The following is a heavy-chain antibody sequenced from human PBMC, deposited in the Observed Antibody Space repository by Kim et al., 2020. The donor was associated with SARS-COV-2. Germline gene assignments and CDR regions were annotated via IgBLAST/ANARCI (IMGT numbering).Heavy chain of an antibody. CDR3: AVSIAAAGTSGY. D-gene: IGHD6-13*01. V-gene: IGHV3-74*01. J-gene: IGHJ4*01. Sequence: SNADSWKSRFTISRDDAKNTLYLQMNSLKAEDTAVYYCAVSIAAAGTSGYWGQGSLVTVSS.